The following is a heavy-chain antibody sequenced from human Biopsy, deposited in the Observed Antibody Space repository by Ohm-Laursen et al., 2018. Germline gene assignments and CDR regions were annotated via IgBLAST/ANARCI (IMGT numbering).Heavy chain of an antibody. V-gene: IGHV1-69*01. J-gene: IGHJ4*02. CDR1: GGTFINYA. CDR3: ARGPHSGSHSCFDY. D-gene: IGHD1-26*01. CDR2: IIPMFGTA. Sequence: SSAKVSCKASGGTFINYAISWVRQAPGQGLEWMGGIIPMFGTANYAQMFQGRVMISADESTSTSYMELSSLTTEDTAIYYCARGPHSGSHSCFDYWGRGTLVTVSS.